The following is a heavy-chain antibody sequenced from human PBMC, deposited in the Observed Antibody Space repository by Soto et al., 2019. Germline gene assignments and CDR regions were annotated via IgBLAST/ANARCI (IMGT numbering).Heavy chain of an antibody. J-gene: IGHJ6*02. Sequence: GGSLRLSCAASGFTFSSYEMNWVRQAPGKGLEWVSYISGSGSTIYYADSVKGRFTISRDNAKNSLYLQMNSLRAEDTAVYYCARGVIVGATMGWVLAPGPYYYYYGMDVWGQGTNVTV. V-gene: IGHV3-48*03. D-gene: IGHD1-26*01. CDR1: GFTFSSYE. CDR2: ISGSGSTI. CDR3: ARGVIVGATMGWVLAPGPYYYYYGMDV.